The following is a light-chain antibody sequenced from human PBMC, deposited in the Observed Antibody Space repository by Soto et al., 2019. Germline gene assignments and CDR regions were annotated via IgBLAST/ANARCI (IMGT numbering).Light chain of an antibody. Sequence: EIVLTQSPATLSLSPGGRASLSCRASQSVSLSLAWYQQKPGQAPRLLIYGASNRATGIPDRFSGSGSGTDFTLTISRLEPEDFAVYYCQQYGSSGTFGQGTKVDI. J-gene: IGKJ1*01. CDR3: QQYGSSGT. V-gene: IGKV3-20*01. CDR2: GAS. CDR1: QSVSLS.